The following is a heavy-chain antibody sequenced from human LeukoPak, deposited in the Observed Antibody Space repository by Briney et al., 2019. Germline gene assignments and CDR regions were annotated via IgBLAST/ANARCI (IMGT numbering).Heavy chain of an antibody. V-gene: IGHV4-61*01. CDR3: ARVRYYYDSSGRHHAFDI. D-gene: IGHD3-22*01. CDR2: IYYSGST. Sequence: SETLSLTCSVSGYSISSGFYWDWIRQPPGKGLEWIGYIYYSGSTNYNPSLKSRVTISVDTSKNQFSLKLSSVTAADTAVYYCARVRYYYDSSGRHHAFDIWGQGTMVTVSS. CDR1: GYSISSGFY. J-gene: IGHJ3*02.